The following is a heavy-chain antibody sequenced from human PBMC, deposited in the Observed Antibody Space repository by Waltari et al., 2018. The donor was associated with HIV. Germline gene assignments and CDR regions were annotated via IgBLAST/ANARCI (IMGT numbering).Heavy chain of an antibody. J-gene: IGHJ4*02. Sequence: EVQLMESGEGLVQPGGALKITCAASGFTLRGSDLHWVRQASGIGLEWVGRIRSKANFYATAYGESVRGRFTISRDDSKNMVYLQMNSLQTEDTAVYYCTRLLMGNSTVLSSLWGQGTLVTVSS. CDR2: IRSKANFYAT. CDR3: TRLLMGNSTVLSSL. CDR1: GFTLRGSD. D-gene: IGHD2-2*01. V-gene: IGHV3-73*01.